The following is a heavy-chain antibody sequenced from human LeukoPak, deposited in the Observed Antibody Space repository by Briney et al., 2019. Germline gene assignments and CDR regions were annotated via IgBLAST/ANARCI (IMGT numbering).Heavy chain of an antibody. V-gene: IGHV1-69*13. J-gene: IGHJ4*02. CDR3: ARARVEGDYDSSGYYFDY. CDR2: IIPIFGTA. Sequence: SVKVSCKASGYTSTTYGVSWVRQAPGQGLEWMGGIIPIFGTANYAQKFQGRVTITADESTSTAYMELSSLRSEDTAVYYCARARVEGDYDSSGYYFDYWGQGTLVTVSS. D-gene: IGHD3-22*01. CDR1: GYTSTTYG.